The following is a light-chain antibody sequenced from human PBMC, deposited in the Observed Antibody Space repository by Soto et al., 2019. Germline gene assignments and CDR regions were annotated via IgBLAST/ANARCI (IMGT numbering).Light chain of an antibody. Sequence: EIVLSQSPGTLSLSPGEGATLSCRASQSVSSNFLAWYQRKPGQAPRLLMYGASSRATGIPDRFSGSGSGTDFTLTISRLEPEDFAVYYCQQYGSSPRTFVGVTKVEIK. V-gene: IGKV3-20*01. CDR3: QQYGSSPRT. CDR1: QSVSSNF. CDR2: GAS. J-gene: IGKJ4*01.